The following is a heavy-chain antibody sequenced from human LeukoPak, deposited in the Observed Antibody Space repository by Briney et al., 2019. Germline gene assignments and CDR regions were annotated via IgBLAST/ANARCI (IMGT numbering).Heavy chain of an antibody. D-gene: IGHD1-14*01. CDR1: GFTVSSND. CDR2: IYSGGRT. CDR3: ARDGIERGFWFDP. J-gene: IGHJ5*02. Sequence: YPGGSLRLSCAASGFTVSSNDMNWVRQAPGKGLEWVSLIYSGGRTYYADSVKGRFTISRDNSKNTLYLQMNSLRAEDTAVYYCARDGIERGFWFDPWGQGTLVTVSS. V-gene: IGHV3-66*01.